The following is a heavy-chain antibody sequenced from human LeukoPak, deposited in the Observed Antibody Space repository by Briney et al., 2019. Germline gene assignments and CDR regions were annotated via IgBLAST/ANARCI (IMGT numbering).Heavy chain of an antibody. J-gene: IGHJ4*02. CDR2: ISYDGSNE. V-gene: IGHV3-30*18. CDR3: AKVRVVFNWNYAYYFEY. CDR1: GFTFSSYA. Sequence: GGSLRLSCAASGFTFSSYAMHWVRQAPGKGLEWVALISYDGSNEYYADSVKGRFTISRDNSKNTLYLQMNSLRGEDTAVYYCAKVRVVFNWNYAYYFEYWGQGTLVTVSS. D-gene: IGHD1-7*01.